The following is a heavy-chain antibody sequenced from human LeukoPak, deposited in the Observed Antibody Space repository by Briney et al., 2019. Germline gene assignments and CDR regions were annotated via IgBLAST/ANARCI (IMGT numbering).Heavy chain of an antibody. CDR3: ARDRQCGY. V-gene: IGHV1-18*01. CDR2: ISPYNGNT. Sequence: GASVKVSCKASGYTFTSYGISWGRQAPGQGLECMGWISPYNGNTNYAPKLQGRLTMTTDTSTSTAYMELRSLRSDDTTVYYCARDRQCGYWGQGTLVTVSS. CDR1: GYTFTSYG. J-gene: IGHJ4*02. D-gene: IGHD2-21*01.